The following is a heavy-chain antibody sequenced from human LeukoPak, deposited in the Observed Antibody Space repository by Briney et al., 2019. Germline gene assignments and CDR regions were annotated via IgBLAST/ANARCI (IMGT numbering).Heavy chain of an antibody. CDR2: INHSGST. CDR3: ARGREYYDFWSGYSHQHYFDY. CDR1: GGSFSGYY. Sequence: PSETLSLTCAVYGGSFSGYYWSWIRQPPGKGLEWIGEINHSGSTNYNPSLKSRVTISVDTSKNQFSLKLSSVTAADTAVYYCARGREYYDFWSGYSHQHYFDYWGQGTLVTVSS. D-gene: IGHD3-3*01. V-gene: IGHV4-34*01. J-gene: IGHJ4*02.